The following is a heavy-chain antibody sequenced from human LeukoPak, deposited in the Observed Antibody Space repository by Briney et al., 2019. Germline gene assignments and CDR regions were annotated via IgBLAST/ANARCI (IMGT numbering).Heavy chain of an antibody. J-gene: IGHJ4*02. Sequence: GASVKVSCKASGYTFTSYGISWVRQAPGQGLEWMGWIIPYNGNTNYAQKFQGRVTMTADTSTSTAYMELRSLRSDDTAVYYCATVPPPLGYCSSTSCPFDYWGQGTLVTVSS. CDR3: ATVPPPLGYCSSTSCPFDY. V-gene: IGHV1-18*04. CDR2: IIPYNGNT. D-gene: IGHD2-2*01. CDR1: GYTFTSYG.